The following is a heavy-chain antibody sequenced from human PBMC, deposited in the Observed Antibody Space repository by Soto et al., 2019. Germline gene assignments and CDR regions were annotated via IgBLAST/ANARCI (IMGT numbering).Heavy chain of an antibody. CDR1: GGSISSYY. D-gene: IGHD3-3*01. Sequence: QVQLQESGPGLVKPSETLSLTCTVSGGSISSYYWSWIRQPPGKGLEWIGYIYYSGSTYYIPSLKSRVTISVDTSKNQFSLKLTSVTAADTAVYFCARGGWRQIDYWGQGTLVTFSS. CDR3: ARGGWRQIDY. J-gene: IGHJ4*02. CDR2: IYYSGST. V-gene: IGHV4-59*08.